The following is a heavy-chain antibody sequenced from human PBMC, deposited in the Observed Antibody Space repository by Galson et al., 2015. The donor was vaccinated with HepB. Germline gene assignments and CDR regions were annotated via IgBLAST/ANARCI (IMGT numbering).Heavy chain of an antibody. J-gene: IGHJ1*01. CDR2: ISGSGGST. CDR1: GFTFSSYA. Sequence: SLRLSCAASGFTFSSYAMSWVRQAPGKGLEWVSAISGSGGSTYYADSVKGRFTISRDNSKNTLYLQMNSLRAEDTAVYYCAKVQSGWYRYFQHWGQGTLVTVSS. V-gene: IGHV3-23*01. CDR3: AKVQSGWYRYFQH. D-gene: IGHD6-19*01.